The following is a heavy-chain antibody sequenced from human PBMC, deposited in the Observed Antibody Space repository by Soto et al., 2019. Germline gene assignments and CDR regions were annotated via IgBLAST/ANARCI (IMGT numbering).Heavy chain of an antibody. CDR2: VWHDGRNT. Sequence: QVQLVESGGGVVQPGRSLRLSCAASGFTFSSYGMHWVRQGPGKGLEWVAVVWHDGRNTFYADSVKGRFTISRDNSKNTVFLQMSTLRAEDTGLYYCASGYCSTGICNFQHWGQGTLVTVSS. CDR3: ASGYCSTGICNFQH. V-gene: IGHV3-33*03. J-gene: IGHJ1*01. CDR1: GFTFSSYG. D-gene: IGHD2-2*01.